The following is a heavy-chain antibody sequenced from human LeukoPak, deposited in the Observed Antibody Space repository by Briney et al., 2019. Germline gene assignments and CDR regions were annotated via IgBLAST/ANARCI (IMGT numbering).Heavy chain of an antibody. CDR3: ARGTVTKDAFDI. Sequence: ASVKVSCKASGYTFTGYYMHWVRQAPGQGLEWMGWINPNSGGTNYAQKFQGRVTMTRDTSISTAYMELRSLRSDDTAVYYCARGTVTKDAFDIWGQGTLVTVSS. CDR1: GYTFTGYY. J-gene: IGHJ4*02. CDR2: INPNSGGT. V-gene: IGHV1-2*02. D-gene: IGHD4-17*01.